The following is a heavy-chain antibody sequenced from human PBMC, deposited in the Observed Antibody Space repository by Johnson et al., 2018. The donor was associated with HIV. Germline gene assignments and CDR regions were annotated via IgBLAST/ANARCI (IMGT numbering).Heavy chain of an antibody. CDR3: ARSPETGDRLWRAFDI. D-gene: IGHD4-17*01. Sequence: QVQLVESGGGVVQPGRSLRLSCAASGFTFSSYGMHWVRQAPGKGLEWVAVISYDGSNKYYADSVKGRFTVSRDNSKNTLYLQMNSLRVEDTAVYYCARSPETGDRLWRAFDIWGHGTMVTVSS. J-gene: IGHJ3*02. CDR2: ISYDGSNK. V-gene: IGHV3-30*03. CDR1: GFTFSSYG.